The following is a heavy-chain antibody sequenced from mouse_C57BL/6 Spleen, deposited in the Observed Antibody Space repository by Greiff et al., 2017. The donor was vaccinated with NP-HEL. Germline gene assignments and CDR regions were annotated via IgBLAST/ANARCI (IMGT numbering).Heavy chain of an antibody. CDR3: ASEGYGSSPHWYFDV. CDR2: ISSGSSTI. CDR1: GFTFSDYG. V-gene: IGHV5-17*01. Sequence: EVMLVESGGGLVKPGGSLKLSCAASGFTFSDYGMHWVRQAPEKGLEWVAYISSGSSTIYYADTVKGRFTISRDNAKNTLFLQMTSLRSEDTAMYYCASEGYGSSPHWYFDVWGTGTTVTVSS. J-gene: IGHJ1*03. D-gene: IGHD1-1*01.